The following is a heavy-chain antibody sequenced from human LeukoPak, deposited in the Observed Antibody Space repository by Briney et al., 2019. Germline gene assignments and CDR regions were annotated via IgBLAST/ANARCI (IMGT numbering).Heavy chain of an antibody. V-gene: IGHV3-30*18. J-gene: IGHJ6*04. CDR3: AKGEGVTMVRGVIYYYYYGMDV. D-gene: IGHD3-10*01. CDR2: ISYDGSNK. CDR1: GFTFSSYG. Sequence: PGRSLRLSCAASGFTFSSYGMHWVRQAPGKGLEWVAVISYDGSNKYYADSVKGRFTISRDNSKNTRYLQMNSLRAEDTAVYYCAKGEGVTMVRGVIYYYYYGMDVWGKGTTVTVSS.